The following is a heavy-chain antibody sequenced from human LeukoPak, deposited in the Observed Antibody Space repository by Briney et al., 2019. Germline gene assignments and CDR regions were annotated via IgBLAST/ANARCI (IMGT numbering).Heavy chain of an antibody. CDR2: ISDSGGRT. J-gene: IGHJ4*02. CDR1: GITLSNYG. D-gene: IGHD3-22*01. V-gene: IGHV3-23*01. Sequence: GGSLRLSCAVSGITLSNYGMSWVRQAPGKGLEWVAGISDSGGRTNYADSVKGRFTISRDNPKNTLYLQMDSLRAEDTAVYFCAKRGVVIRVILVGFHKEAYYFDSWGQEALVTVSS. CDR3: AKRGVVIRVILVGFHKEAYYFDS.